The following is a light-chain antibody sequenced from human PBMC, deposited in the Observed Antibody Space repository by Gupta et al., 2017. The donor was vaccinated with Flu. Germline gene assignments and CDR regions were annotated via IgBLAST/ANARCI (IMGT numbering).Light chain of an antibody. CDR1: TGGPEF. CDR2: EVS. J-gene: IGLJ2*01. V-gene: IGLV2-14*01. CDR3: SSYAGYTID. Sequence: QSALTPPASVSGSPGQSITISCTGVTGGPEFASCYQQYPGKAPKLMIYEVSYRPSGVSDRFSGSKSGNTASLTISGLQADDEADYYCSSYAGYTIDFGGGTKLTVL.